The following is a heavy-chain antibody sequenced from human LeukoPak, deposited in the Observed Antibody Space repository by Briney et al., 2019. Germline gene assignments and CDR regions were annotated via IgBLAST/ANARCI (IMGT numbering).Heavy chain of an antibody. Sequence: GGSLRLSCAASGFTFDDYAMHWVRQAPGKGLEWVSLISWDGGSTYYADSVKCRFTISRDNSKNSLYLQMNSLRAEDTALYYCAKEAMIGGNFDYWGQGTLVTVSS. CDR3: AKEAMIGGNFDY. J-gene: IGHJ4*02. CDR1: GFTFDDYA. V-gene: IGHV3-43D*03. CDR2: ISWDGGST. D-gene: IGHD3-22*01.